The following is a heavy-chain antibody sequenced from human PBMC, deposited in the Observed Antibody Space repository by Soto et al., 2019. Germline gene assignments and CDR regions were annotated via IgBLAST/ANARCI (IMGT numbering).Heavy chain of an antibody. V-gene: IGHV1-69*06. CDR2: IVPLFGTS. Sequence: ASVKVSCKASGATFSSYAISWVRQAPGQGLEWMGGIVPLFGTSNYAQKFPGRVTITADTSTSTAYMELSGLRSGDTAIYYCARGGYSSTWSNLLDRSGLDVWGQGTTVTVSS. D-gene: IGHD6-13*01. CDR1: GATFSSYA. J-gene: IGHJ6*02. CDR3: ARGGYSSTWSNLLDRSGLDV.